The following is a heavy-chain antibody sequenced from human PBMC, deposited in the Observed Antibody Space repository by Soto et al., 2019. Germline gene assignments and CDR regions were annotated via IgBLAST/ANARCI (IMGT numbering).Heavy chain of an antibody. J-gene: IGHJ4*02. CDR3: AKDNYGSGEIGY. V-gene: IGHV3-9*01. Sequence: EVQLVESGGGLVQPGRSLRLSCAASGFTFDDYAMHWVRQAPGKGLEWVSGISWNSGSIGYADSVKGRFTISRDNSKNSLYLQMNSLGAEDTALYYCAKDNYGSGEIGYWGQGTLVTVSS. CDR2: ISWNSGSI. CDR1: GFTFDDYA. D-gene: IGHD3-10*01.